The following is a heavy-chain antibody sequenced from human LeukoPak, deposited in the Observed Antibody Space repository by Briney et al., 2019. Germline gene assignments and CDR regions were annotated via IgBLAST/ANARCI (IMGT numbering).Heavy chain of an antibody. Sequence: PSETLSLTCAVYGGSFNTYYWNWIRQSPGKGLEWIGEINHTGTTNYNPSLKSRFTISVDTSKNQFSLKLTSVTAADTAVYYCARTNDAFDIWGQGTMVTVSS. CDR3: ARTNDAFDI. J-gene: IGHJ3*02. CDR1: GGSFNTYY. V-gene: IGHV4-34*01. CDR2: INHTGTT.